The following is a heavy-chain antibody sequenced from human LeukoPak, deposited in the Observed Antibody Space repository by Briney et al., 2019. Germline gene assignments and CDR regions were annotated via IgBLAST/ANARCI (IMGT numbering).Heavy chain of an antibody. CDR3: AKVEDYYYYYMDV. D-gene: IGHD2-15*01. CDR2: INPSGGST. Sequence: ASVKVSCKASGYTFTSYYMHWVRQAPGQGLEWMGIINPSGGSTSYAQKFQGRVTITADKSTSTAYMELSSLRSEDTAVYYCAKVEDYYYYYMDVWGKGTTVTVSS. J-gene: IGHJ6*03. V-gene: IGHV1-46*01. CDR1: GYTFTSYY.